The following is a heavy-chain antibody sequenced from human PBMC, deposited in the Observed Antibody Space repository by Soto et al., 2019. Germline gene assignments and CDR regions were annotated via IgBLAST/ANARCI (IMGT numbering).Heavy chain of an antibody. CDR2: ISGSGGST. Sequence: EVQLLESGGGLVQPGGSLRLSCAASGFTFSSYAMSWVRQAPGKGLEWVSVISGSGGSTYYADSVKGRFTISRDNSKNTLSLQMNSLRAEDKAVYYCASRSSGWYFDYWGQGTLVTVSS. D-gene: IGHD6-19*01. V-gene: IGHV3-23*01. CDR3: ASRSSGWYFDY. J-gene: IGHJ4*02. CDR1: GFTFSSYA.